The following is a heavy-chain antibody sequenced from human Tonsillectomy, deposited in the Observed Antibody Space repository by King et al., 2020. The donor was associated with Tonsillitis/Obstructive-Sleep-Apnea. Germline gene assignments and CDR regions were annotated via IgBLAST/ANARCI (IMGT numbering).Heavy chain of an antibody. V-gene: IGHV5-51*03. D-gene: IGHD5/OR15-5a*01. CDR2: IYPGDSDT. J-gene: IGHJ3*02. CDR1: GYSFTSYW. CDR3: ARWGGHSVYDDVFDI. Sequence: VQLVQSGAEVKKPGESLKISCKGSGYSFTSYWIAWVRQMPGKGLEWMGIIYPGDSDTRYSPSFQGQVTISADKSVSTAYLQWSSLWASDTAMYYCARWGGHSVYDDVFDIWGQGTVVTVSS.